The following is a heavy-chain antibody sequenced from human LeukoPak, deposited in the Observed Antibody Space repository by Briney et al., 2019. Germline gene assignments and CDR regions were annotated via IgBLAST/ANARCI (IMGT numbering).Heavy chain of an antibody. D-gene: IGHD2-2*01. CDR3: ARGQVVPAAHFDY. CDR1: GGSISSGGYY. J-gene: IGHJ4*02. CDR2: IYHSGST. V-gene: IGHV4-30-2*01. Sequence: PSETLSLTCTVSGGSISSGGYYWSWIRQPPGKGLEWIGYIYHSGSTYYNPSLKSRVTISVDRSKNQFSLKLSSVTAADTAVYYCARGQVVPAAHFDYWGQGTLVTVSS.